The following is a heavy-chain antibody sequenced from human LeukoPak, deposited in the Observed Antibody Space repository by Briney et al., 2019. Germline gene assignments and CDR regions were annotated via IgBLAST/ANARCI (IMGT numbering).Heavy chain of an antibody. D-gene: IGHD3-22*01. V-gene: IGHV3-21*01. Sequence: GGSLRLSCAASGFTSSNYNMNWVRQAPGKGLEWVSSISSGSSYIYYADSVKGRFTISRDNAKNSLYLQMNSLRAEDTAVYYCARDSPYYYDSSGHYRVDYMDVWGKGTTVTISS. CDR3: ARDSPYYYDSSGHYRVDYMDV. J-gene: IGHJ6*03. CDR1: GFTSSNYN. CDR2: ISSGSSYI.